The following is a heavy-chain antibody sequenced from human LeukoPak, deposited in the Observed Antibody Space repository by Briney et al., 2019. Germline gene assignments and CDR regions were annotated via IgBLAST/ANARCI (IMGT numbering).Heavy chain of an antibody. V-gene: IGHV1-2*02. Sequence: VASVKVSCKASGYTFTAYYIHWVRQAPGQGLEWMGWINPNNGGTNYAQNFRGRVTMTRDTSTSTAYMELTSLRSDDTAVYYCARVAAMAGIGWGDFDYWGQGTLVTVSS. CDR3: ARVAAMAGIGWGDFDY. D-gene: IGHD6-19*01. CDR1: GYTFTAYY. J-gene: IGHJ4*02. CDR2: INPNNGGT.